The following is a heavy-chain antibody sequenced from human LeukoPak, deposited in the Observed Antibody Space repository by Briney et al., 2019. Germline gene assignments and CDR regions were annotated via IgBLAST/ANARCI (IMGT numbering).Heavy chain of an antibody. J-gene: IGHJ6*02. D-gene: IGHD5-24*01. CDR2: INHSGST. CDR1: GGSFSGYY. CDR3: ARGLRGRWLQPHYGMDV. Sequence: SETLSLTCAVYGGSFSGYYWSWIRQPPGKGLEWIGEINHSGSTNYNPSLKSRVTISVDTSKNQFSLKLSSVTAADTAVYYCARGLRGRWLQPHYGMDVWGQGTTVTVSS. V-gene: IGHV4-34*01.